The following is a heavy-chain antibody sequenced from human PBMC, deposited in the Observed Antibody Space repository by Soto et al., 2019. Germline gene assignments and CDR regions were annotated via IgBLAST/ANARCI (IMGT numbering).Heavy chain of an antibody. CDR1: GFTFSSYA. V-gene: IGHV3-64D*08. J-gene: IGHJ4*02. CDR2: ISIDGGDT. CDR3: VKGALLWFGEPFFDY. D-gene: IGHD3-10*01. Sequence: GGSLRLSCSASGFTFSSYAMYWVRQAPGKGLEYVSAISIDGGDTYYADSVKGRFAISRDNSENTLYLQMSSLRAKDTAVYHCVKGALLWFGEPFFDYWGQGTLVTVSS.